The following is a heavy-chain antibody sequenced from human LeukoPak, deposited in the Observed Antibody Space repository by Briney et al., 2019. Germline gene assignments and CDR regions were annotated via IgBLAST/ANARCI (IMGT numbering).Heavy chain of an antibody. V-gene: IGHV3-7*01. Sequence: GESLRLSCAASGFTFNMYWMTWVRQAPGEGLESVAYINKDGSDKYYVDSVKGRFTVSRDNAKNSLYLQMNSLRAEDTAVYYCARDAGYGGNSDYWGQGTLVTVSS. J-gene: IGHJ4*02. CDR2: INKDGSDK. CDR3: ARDAGYGGNSDY. CDR1: GFTFNMYW. D-gene: IGHD4-23*01.